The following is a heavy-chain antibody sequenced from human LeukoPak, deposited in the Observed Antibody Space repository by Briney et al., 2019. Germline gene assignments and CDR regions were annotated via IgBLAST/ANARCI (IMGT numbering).Heavy chain of an antibody. CDR2: IIPIFGTA. Sequence: GASVKVSCKASGGTFSSYAISWVRQAPGQGLEWMGGIIPIFGTANYAQKLQGRVTMTTDTSTSTAYMELRSLRSDDTAVYYCARDKNHYYYMDVWGKGTTVTVSS. J-gene: IGHJ6*03. CDR1: GGTFSSYA. V-gene: IGHV1-69*05. CDR3: ARDKNHYYYMDV.